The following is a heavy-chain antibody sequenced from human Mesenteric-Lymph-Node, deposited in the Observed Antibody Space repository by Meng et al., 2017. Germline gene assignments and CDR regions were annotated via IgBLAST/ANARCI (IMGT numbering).Heavy chain of an antibody. D-gene: IGHD1-1*01. CDR1: GYTFTGYY. Sequence: ASVKVSCKASGYTFTGYYMHWVRQAPGQGLEWMGRINPNSGGTNYAQKFQGRVTMTRDTSISTAYMELSRLRSDDTAVYYCARASTTLASNHYWGQGTLVTVSS. J-gene: IGHJ4*02. CDR2: INPNSGGT. CDR3: ARASTTLASNHY. V-gene: IGHV1-2*06.